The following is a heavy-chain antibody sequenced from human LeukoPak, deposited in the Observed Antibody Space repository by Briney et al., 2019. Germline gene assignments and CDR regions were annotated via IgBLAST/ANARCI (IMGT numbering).Heavy chain of an antibody. CDR3: ARDRPSSDGSGSYTYYYYYGMDV. J-gene: IGHJ6*02. CDR2: ISAYNGNT. Sequence: ASVKVSCKASGYTFTGYGISWVRQAPGQGLEWMGWISAYNGNTNYAQKLQGRVTMTTDTSTSTAYMELRSLRSDDTAVYYCARDRPSSDGSGSYTYYYYYGMDVWGQGTTVTVSS. CDR1: GYTFTGYG. D-gene: IGHD3-10*01. V-gene: IGHV1-18*01.